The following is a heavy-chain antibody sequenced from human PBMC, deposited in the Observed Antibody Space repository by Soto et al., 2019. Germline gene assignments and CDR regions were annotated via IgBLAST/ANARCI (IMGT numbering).Heavy chain of an antibody. Sequence: PVGSLRLSCAASGFTFSSYAMHWVRQAPGKGLEWVAVISYDGSNKYYADSVKGRFTISRDNSKNTLYLQMNSLRAEDTAVYYCARDQRVAGIAPIDYWGQGTLVTVSS. J-gene: IGHJ4*02. V-gene: IGHV3-30-3*01. D-gene: IGHD6-19*01. CDR3: ARDQRVAGIAPIDY. CDR1: GFTFSSYA. CDR2: ISYDGSNK.